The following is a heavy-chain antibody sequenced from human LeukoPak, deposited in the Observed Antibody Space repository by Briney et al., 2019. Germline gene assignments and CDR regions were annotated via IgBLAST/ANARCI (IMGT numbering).Heavy chain of an antibody. CDR3: ARGGEYYDFVWGNSRYPTLDY. Sequence: ASVKVSCKASGYTFTDYYIHWVRQAPGQGLEWMGWIDPSSGDTNYAQKFQGWVTVTKATSISTAYMEIKRLTSDDTAVYYCARGGEYYDFVWGNSRYPTLDYWGQGTLVTVSS. J-gene: IGHJ4*02. V-gene: IGHV1-2*04. CDR2: IDPSSGDT. D-gene: IGHD3-16*02. CDR1: GYTFTDYY.